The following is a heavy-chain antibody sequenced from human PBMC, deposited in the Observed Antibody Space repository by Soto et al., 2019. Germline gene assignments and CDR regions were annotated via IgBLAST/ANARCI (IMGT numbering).Heavy chain of an antibody. CDR1: GGSIRVQSYY. CDR2: SYYSGTS. J-gene: IGHJ5*02. Sequence: SETLSLTCTVSGGSIRVQSYYWTWIRQTPGKGLEWVGSSYYSGTSYFNPALKGRVTISVDTSTNQFSLRLTSVTAADTAVYYCTRSYKWHDYYFDPWGQGTLVTVSS. CDR3: TRSYKWHDYYFDP. V-gene: IGHV4-39*01. D-gene: IGHD1-26*01.